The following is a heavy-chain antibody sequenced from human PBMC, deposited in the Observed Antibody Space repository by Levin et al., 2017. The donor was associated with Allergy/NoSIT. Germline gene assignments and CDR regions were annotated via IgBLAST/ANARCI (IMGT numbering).Heavy chain of an antibody. V-gene: IGHV1-2*02. CDR2: INPNSGGT. CDR3: ARDIVGLPHYMFDP. J-gene: IGHJ5*02. CDR1: GYTFTGYY. D-gene: IGHD3-16*02. Sequence: ASVKVSCKASGYTFTGYYMHWVRQAPGQGLEWMGWINPNSGGTNYAQKFQGRVTMTRDTSISTAYMELSRLRSDDTAVYYCARDIVGLPHYMFDPWGQGTLVTVSS.